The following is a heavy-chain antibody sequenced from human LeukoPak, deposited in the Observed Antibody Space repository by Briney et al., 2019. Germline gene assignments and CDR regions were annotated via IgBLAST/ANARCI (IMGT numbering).Heavy chain of an antibody. Sequence: SETLSLTCTVSGGSISSYYWSWIRQPPGKGLVWIGYIYYSGSTHYNPSLKSRVTISVDTSKNQFSLKLSSVTAADTAVYYCARGGNCSGGTCYSDRGWFDPWGQGTLVTVSS. V-gene: IGHV4-59*01. J-gene: IGHJ5*02. CDR3: ARGGNCSGGTCYSDRGWFDP. CDR1: GGSISSYY. D-gene: IGHD2-15*01. CDR2: IYYSGST.